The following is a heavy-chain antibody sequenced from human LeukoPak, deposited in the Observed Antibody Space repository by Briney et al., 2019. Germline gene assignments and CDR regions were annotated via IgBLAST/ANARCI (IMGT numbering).Heavy chain of an antibody. D-gene: IGHD6-13*01. J-gene: IGHJ3*02. Sequence: SETLSLTCTVSGGSISSSSYYWSWIRQPPGKGLEWIGYIYYSGSTYYNPSLKSRVTISVDTSKNQFSLKLSSVTAADTAVYYCARERIAAAGNDAFDIWGQGTMVTVSS. CDR3: ARERIAAAGNDAFDI. V-gene: IGHV4-30-4*01. CDR1: GGSISSSSYY. CDR2: IYYSGST.